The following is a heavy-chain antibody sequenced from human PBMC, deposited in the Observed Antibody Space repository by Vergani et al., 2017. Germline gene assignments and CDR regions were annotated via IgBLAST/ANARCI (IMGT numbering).Heavy chain of an antibody. D-gene: IGHD4-17*01. Sequence: EVQLVESGGVVVQPGGSLRLSCAASGFTFDDYAMHWVRQAPGKGLEWVSLISWDGGSTYYADSVKGRFTISRDNSKNSLYLQMNSLRAEDTALYYCAKDHYGDYESFDYWGQGTLVTVSS. CDR1: GFTFDDYA. V-gene: IGHV3-43D*03. CDR2: ISWDGGST. CDR3: AKDHYGDYESFDY. J-gene: IGHJ4*02.